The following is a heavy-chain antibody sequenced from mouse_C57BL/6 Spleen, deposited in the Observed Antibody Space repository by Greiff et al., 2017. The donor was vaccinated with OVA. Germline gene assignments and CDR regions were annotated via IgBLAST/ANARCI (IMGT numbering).Heavy chain of an antibody. CDR1: GYAFSSSW. V-gene: IGHV1-82*01. CDR2: IYPGDGDT. J-gene: IGHJ2*01. CDR3: AREGTGGSLIDY. D-gene: IGHD4-1*01. Sequence: QVQLQQSGPELVKPGASVKISCKASGYAFSSSWMNWVKQRPGKGLEWIGRIYPGDGDTNYNGKLKGKATLTADKSSSTAYMQLSSLTSEDSAVYFCAREGTGGSLIDYWGQGTTLTVSS.